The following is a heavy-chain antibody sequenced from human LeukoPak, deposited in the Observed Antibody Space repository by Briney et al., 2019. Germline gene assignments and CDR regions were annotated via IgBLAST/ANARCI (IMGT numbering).Heavy chain of an antibody. V-gene: IGHV3-21*01. J-gene: IGHJ4*02. CDR3: ARDVVVPAAYFDY. Sequence: SGGSLILSCATSVHPLSSYSMNWVRQARGRGLEWVSSISSSSYIYYADSVKGRFTISRDNAKNSLYLQMNSLRAEDTAVYYCARDVVVPAAYFDYWGQGTLVTVSA. CDR1: VHPLSSYS. CDR2: ISSSSYI. D-gene: IGHD2-2*01.